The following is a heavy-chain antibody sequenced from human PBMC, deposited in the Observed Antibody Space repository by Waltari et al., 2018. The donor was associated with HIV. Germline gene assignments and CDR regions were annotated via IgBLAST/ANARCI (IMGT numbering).Heavy chain of an antibody. V-gene: IGHV3-21*01. CDR3: AREGVGSGSRPFDY. CDR2: ISSSSSYI. J-gene: IGHJ4*02. Sequence: EVQLVESGGGLVKPGGSLRLSCAASGFTFSSYSMNWVRQAPGKGLEWVSSISSSSSYIYYADSVKGRFTISRDNAKNSLYLQMNSLRAEDTAVYYCAREGVGSGSRPFDYWGQGTLVTVSS. CDR1: GFTFSSYS. D-gene: IGHD3-10*01.